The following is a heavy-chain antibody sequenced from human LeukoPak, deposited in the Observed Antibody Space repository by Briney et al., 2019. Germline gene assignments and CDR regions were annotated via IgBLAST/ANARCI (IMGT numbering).Heavy chain of an antibody. CDR2: INPSGGST. CDR1: GYTFTSYY. J-gene: IGHJ5*02. V-gene: IGHV1-46*01. CDR3: ARGRSSWYGWFDP. D-gene: IGHD6-13*01. Sequence: ASVKVSCKASGYTFTSYYMHWVRQAPGQGLEWMGIINPSGGSTTYAQRFQGRVTMTRDTSTSTVYMELSSLRSEDTAVYYCARGRSSWYGWFDPWGQGTLVTVSS.